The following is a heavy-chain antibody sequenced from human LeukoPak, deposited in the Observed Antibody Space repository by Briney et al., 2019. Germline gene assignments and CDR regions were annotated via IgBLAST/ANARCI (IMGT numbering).Heavy chain of an antibody. CDR1: GFTVSSNY. J-gene: IGHJ4*02. D-gene: IGHD2-15*01. CDR3: ARVSLTSWYIDC. Sequence: GGSLRLSCAASGFTVSSNYMSWVRQAPGKGLECVSIIYSGGSTYHADSVKGRFTSSRDNSKNMLYLQMNSLRAEDTAVYYCARVSLTSWYIDCWGQGTLVTVSS. V-gene: IGHV3-66*01. CDR2: IYSGGST.